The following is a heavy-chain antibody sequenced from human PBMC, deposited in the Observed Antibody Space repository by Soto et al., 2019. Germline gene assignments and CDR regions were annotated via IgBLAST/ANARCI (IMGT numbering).Heavy chain of an antibody. CDR1: GDSVSSNSAA. V-gene: IGHV6-1*01. CDR3: ASSSSREGDDGGSSEAFQH. D-gene: IGHD2-15*01. J-gene: IGHJ1*01. Sequence: PSHTLSLTCAVSGDSVSSNSAAWNWIRQSPSRGLEWLVRTYHRSKWYNDYAVSVKSRITINSDTSKNQFSLQLSSVTPEDTAVYYCASSSSREGDDGGSSEAFQHWGQGTLVTVSS. CDR2: TYHRSKWYN.